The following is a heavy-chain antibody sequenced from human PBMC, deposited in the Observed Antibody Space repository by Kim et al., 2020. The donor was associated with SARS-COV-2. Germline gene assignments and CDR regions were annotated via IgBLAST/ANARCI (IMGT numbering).Heavy chain of an antibody. V-gene: IGHV3-64*01. CDR3: ARDHDCSGGSFSYYYYG. CDR2: ISSNGGST. CDR1: GFTFSSYA. D-gene: IGHD2-15*01. J-gene: IGHJ6*01. Sequence: GGSLRLSCAASGFTFSSYAMHWVRQAPGKGLEYVSAISSNGGSTYYANSVKGRFTISRDNSKNTLYLQLGSLRAEDMAVYYCARDHDCSGGSFSYYYYG.